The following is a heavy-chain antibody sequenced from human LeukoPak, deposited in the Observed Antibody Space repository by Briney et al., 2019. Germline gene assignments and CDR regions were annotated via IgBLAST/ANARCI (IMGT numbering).Heavy chain of an antibody. J-gene: IGHJ6*02. V-gene: IGHV1-2*02. Sequence: ASVKVSCKASGYTFTGYYTHWVRQAPGQGLEWMGWINPNSGGTNYAQKSQGRVTMTRDTSISTAYMELSRLRSDDTAVYYCARELNYGMDVWGQGTTVTVSS. CDR1: GYTFTGYY. CDR3: ARELNYGMDV. CDR2: INPNSGGT.